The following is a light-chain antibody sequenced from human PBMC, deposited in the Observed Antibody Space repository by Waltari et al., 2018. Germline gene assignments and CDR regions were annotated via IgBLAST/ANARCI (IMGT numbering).Light chain of an antibody. V-gene: IGLV2-14*03. Sequence: QSALTQPASVSGSPGQSITISCTGTNSDIGGYNYVSWYQQHPGKAPQLLIYDVSNRPSGVSNRFSGSKSGNTASLTISGLQAEDETDYYCSSFTSSTTVVFGGGTKLTVL. CDR3: SSFTSSTTVV. CDR2: DVS. J-gene: IGLJ2*01. CDR1: NSDIGGYNY.